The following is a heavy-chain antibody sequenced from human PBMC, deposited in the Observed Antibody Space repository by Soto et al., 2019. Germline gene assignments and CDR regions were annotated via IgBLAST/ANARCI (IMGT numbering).Heavy chain of an antibody. CDR2: IIPILGIA. CDR3: ASQRGSPHVALDY. CDR1: GGTFSSYT. J-gene: IGHJ4*02. V-gene: IGHV1-69*02. D-gene: IGHD1-26*01. Sequence: ASVKVSCKASGGTFSSYTISWVRQAPGQGLEWMGRIIPILGIANYAQKFQGRVTITADKSTSTAYMELSSLRSEDTAVYYCASQRGSPHVALDYWGQGTLVTVSS.